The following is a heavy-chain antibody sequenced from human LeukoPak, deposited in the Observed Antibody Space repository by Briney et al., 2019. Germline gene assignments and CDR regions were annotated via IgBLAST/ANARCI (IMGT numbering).Heavy chain of an antibody. CDR1: GFTFSSYA. J-gene: IGHJ4*02. V-gene: IGHV3-7*01. Sequence: GGPLRLSCAASGFTFSSYAMHWVRQAPGKGLEWVANIKQDGSEKYYVDSVKGRFTISRDNAKNSLYLQMNSLRAEDTAVYYCARDGRQSAIPFRSQYYFDYWGQGTLVTVSS. D-gene: IGHD2-2*01. CDR2: IKQDGSEK. CDR3: ARDGRQSAIPFRSQYYFDY.